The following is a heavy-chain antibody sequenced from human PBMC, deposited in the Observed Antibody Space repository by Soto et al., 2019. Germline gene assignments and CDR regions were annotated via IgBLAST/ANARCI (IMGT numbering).Heavy chain of an antibody. J-gene: IGHJ4*02. D-gene: IGHD3-10*01. CDR1: GFTVSSNY. CDR3: ARAPTTMVRGPS. V-gene: IGHV3-66*01. Sequence: EVQLVESGGGLVQPGGSLRLSCAASGFTVSSNYMSWVSQAPGKGLEWVSVIYSGGSTYYADSVKGRFTISRDNSKNTLYLQMNSLRAEDTAVYYCARAPTTMVRGPSWGQGTLVTVSS. CDR2: IYSGGST.